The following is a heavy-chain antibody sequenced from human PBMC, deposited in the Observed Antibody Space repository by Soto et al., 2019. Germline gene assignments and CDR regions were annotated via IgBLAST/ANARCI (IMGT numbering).Heavy chain of an antibody. J-gene: IGHJ4*02. CDR3: ARGGTYGDYVGY. CDR2: ISGYNGNT. V-gene: IGHV1-18*01. D-gene: IGHD4-17*01. Sequence: QVQLVQSGAEVKKPGASVKVSCKTSGYIFSTYDISWVRQAPGQGLEWMGWISGYNGNTNYVQKLQGRVTMATDTSTSTAYMELRGLRSDDTAVYYCARGGTYGDYVGYWGQGTLVTVSS. CDR1: GYIFSTYD.